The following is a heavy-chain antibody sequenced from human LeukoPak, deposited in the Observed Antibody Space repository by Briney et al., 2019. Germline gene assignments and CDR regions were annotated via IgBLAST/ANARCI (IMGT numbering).Heavy chain of an antibody. D-gene: IGHD2-15*01. CDR1: RFTFSSYG. V-gene: IGHV3-48*03. Sequence: RESLRPSCALSRFTFSSYGMNWVRQAPGKGLEWVSYISGSGSTIYYAAAVKGRFSISRDNAKNSLYLQMNSLRAEDTAVYYCARVPGYDETLPGKVWGQGTLVTVSS. CDR2: ISGSGSTI. J-gene: IGHJ4*02. CDR3: ARVPGYDETLPGKV.